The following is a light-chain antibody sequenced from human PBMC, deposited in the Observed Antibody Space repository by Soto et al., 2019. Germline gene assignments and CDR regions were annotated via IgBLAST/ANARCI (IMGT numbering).Light chain of an antibody. Sequence: DIQLTQSPSFLSASVGDRVTITCRASQGISSYLAWYQQKPGKAPKLLIYAASTLQSGVPSRFSGSGSGTEFTLTITRRQPEDFANYYGVQLNSYPTFGPGTRLEIK. CDR3: VQLNSYPT. V-gene: IGKV1-9*01. J-gene: IGKJ5*01. CDR2: AAS. CDR1: QGISSY.